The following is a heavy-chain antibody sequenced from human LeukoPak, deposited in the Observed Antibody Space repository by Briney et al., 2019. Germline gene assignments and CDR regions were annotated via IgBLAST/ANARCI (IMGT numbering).Heavy chain of an antibody. CDR3: AREGYCSSSSCNNWLDP. CDR1: GGSLSSYY. D-gene: IGHD2-2*01. CDR2: IYYSGST. J-gene: IGHJ5*02. Sequence: SGTLSLTCTVSGGSLSSYYWSWIRQPPGKGLEWIGYIYYSGSTNYNPSLKSRVTMSVDTSKNQFSLKLTSVTAADTAVYYCAREGYCSSSSCNNWLDPWGQGTLVTVSS. V-gene: IGHV4-59*01.